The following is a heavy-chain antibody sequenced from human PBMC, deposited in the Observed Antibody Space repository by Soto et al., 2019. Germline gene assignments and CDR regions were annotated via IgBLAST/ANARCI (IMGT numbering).Heavy chain of an antibody. CDR3: ARDPAWGSFDY. J-gene: IGHJ4*02. Sequence: GGSLRLSCAASGFTFSNYAMSWVRQAPGKGLEWVSTISGGGGRTYYADSVKGRFTISRDNANNTLYLQMNSLRAEDTALYYCARDPAWGSFDYWGLGTLVTVSS. CDR2: ISGGGGRT. CDR1: GFTFSNYA. V-gene: IGHV3-23*01. D-gene: IGHD7-27*01.